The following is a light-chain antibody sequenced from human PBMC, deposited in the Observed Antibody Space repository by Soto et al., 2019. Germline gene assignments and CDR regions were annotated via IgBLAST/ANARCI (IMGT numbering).Light chain of an antibody. CDR3: QQYNSYSYT. Sequence: DIQMTQSPSTLSASVGDRVTITCRASQSISSWLAWYQQKPGKAPKLLIYKASSLESGVPSRFSGSGSGTEFTLTISSLQPDDFATYYCQQYNSYSYTFGQGTKVEL. CDR2: KAS. J-gene: IGKJ2*01. V-gene: IGKV1-5*03. CDR1: QSISSW.